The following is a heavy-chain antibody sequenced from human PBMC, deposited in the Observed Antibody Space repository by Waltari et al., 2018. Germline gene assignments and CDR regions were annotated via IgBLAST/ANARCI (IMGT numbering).Heavy chain of an antibody. Sequence: EVQLVESVGGLVQPGGSLGLYCAASGSAFRNYWLGWVRQAPGRGLEWLANIKEDGSATYSVDSVKGRFTISRDNAKNSLYVQMNNLRAEDTAVYYCAACIEVTGAYDFWGQGSLVTVSS. CDR1: GSAFRNYW. CDR3: AACIEVTGAYDF. J-gene: IGHJ4*02. V-gene: IGHV3-7*01. CDR2: IKEDGSAT. D-gene: IGHD2-21*02.